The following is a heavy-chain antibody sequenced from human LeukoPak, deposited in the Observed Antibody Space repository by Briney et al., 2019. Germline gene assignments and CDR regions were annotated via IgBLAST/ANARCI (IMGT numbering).Heavy chain of an antibody. Sequence: GGSLRLSCAACGFTFISYNMCWVRRAPGKGLEWVSSISSSSSYKDYIDSLRGRFTISRDNAKNSLYLQMNSLRAEDTAVYYCARDFKSSAFDYWGQGTLVTVSS. V-gene: IGHV3-21*01. CDR1: GFTFISYN. D-gene: IGHD6-25*01. CDR2: ISSSSSYK. CDR3: ARDFKSSAFDY. J-gene: IGHJ4*02.